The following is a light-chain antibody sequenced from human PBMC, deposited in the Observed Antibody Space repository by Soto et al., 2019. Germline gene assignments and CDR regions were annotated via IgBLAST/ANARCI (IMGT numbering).Light chain of an antibody. CDR2: GAS. CDR3: QQYGSSPLK. CDR1: QSVSSSY. V-gene: IGKV3-20*01. J-gene: IGKJ1*01. Sequence: EIVLTQSPGTLSLSPGERATLSCRASQSVSSSYLAWYQQRPGQAPRLLIYGASSRATGITDRFSGSGSGTDFTLTISRLEPEDFAVYFCQQYGSSPLKFGQGTKVEVK.